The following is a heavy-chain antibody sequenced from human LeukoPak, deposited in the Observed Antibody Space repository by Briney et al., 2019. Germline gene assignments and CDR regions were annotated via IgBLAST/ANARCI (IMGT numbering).Heavy chain of an antibody. J-gene: IGHJ4*02. CDR1: GFTFSSYS. CDR2: ISSSSSYI. V-gene: IGHV3-21*01. CDR3: ASFSLYGSRTLGDY. D-gene: IGHD2/OR15-2a*01. Sequence: PGGSLRLSCAASGFTFSSYSMNWVRQAPGKGLEWVSSISSSSSYIYYADSVKGRFTISRDNAKNSLYLQMNSLRAEDTAVYYCASFSLYGSRTLGDYWGQGTLVTVSS.